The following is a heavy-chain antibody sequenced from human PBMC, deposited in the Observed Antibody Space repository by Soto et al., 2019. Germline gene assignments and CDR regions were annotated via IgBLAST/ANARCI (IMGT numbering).Heavy chain of an antibody. D-gene: IGHD2-8*01. CDR1: GFTFSDYY. CDR2: ISSRSSTI. Sequence: QVQLVESGGGLVKPGGSLRLSCAASGFTFSDYYMSWIRQAPGKGLEWVSYISSRSSTIFYADSVKGRFTISRDNVKNSQYLLRNSLRAEDTAVYYCASGTNGAFFVYWGQGILVTVSS. V-gene: IGHV3-11*01. CDR3: ASGTNGAFFVY. J-gene: IGHJ4*02.